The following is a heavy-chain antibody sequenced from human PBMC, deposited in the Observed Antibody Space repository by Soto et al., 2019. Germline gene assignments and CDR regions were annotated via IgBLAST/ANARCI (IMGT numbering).Heavy chain of an antibody. CDR3: AREQLLTGTYGGNSLAY. D-gene: IGHD2-21*02. J-gene: IGHJ4*02. CDR2: IIPIFDTT. Sequence: QVQLVQSGAELKKPGSSVKVSCKASGGTFSNYVINWVRQAPGQGLEWMGDIIPIFDTTHYAQNFQGRVTIAAEEFTVTAYMELISMRSEDTGVYYCAREQLLTGTYGGNSLAYWGQGDLVTAPS. V-gene: IGHV1-69*12. CDR1: GGTFSNYV.